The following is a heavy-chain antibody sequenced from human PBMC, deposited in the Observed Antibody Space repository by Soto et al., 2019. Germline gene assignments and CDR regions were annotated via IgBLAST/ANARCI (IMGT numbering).Heavy chain of an antibody. CDR3: TTIIPKGKWELGP. V-gene: IGHV3-15*05. CDR1: LFTFTNPR. CDR2: IKSKADGATT. D-gene: IGHD1-26*01. Sequence: GSPRTSRSAPLFTFTNPRVRWVRQGPGKGLEWIGRIKSKADGATTDYGGPVKGIFTISRDDSKKTLFVQMNGLKTEDTAVYYCTTIIPKGKWELGPWGQGTLVTVSS. J-gene: IGHJ5*02.